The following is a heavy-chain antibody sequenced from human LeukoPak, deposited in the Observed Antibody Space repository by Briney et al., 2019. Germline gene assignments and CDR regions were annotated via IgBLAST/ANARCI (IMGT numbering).Heavy chain of an antibody. CDR1: GVSFSGYY. CDR2: INHSGST. Sequence: SETLSLTCAVYGVSFSGYYWSWVRQPPGKGLEWIGQINHSGSTNYNPSLKSRVTISVDTSKNQFSLKLSSVTAADTAVYYCARGPGGFDYWGQGALVTVSS. V-gene: IGHV4-34*01. J-gene: IGHJ4*02. D-gene: IGHD3-10*01. CDR3: ARGPGGFDY.